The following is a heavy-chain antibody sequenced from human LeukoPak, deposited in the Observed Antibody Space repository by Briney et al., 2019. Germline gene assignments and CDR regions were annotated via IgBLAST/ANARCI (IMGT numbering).Heavy chain of an antibody. Sequence: PGGSLRLSCAASGFTFSSYWMHWVRQAPGKGLVWVSLINGDGSRIGYADSVKGRFTISRDNAKNTLYLQMNSLRAEDTAVYYCGRDLFCGGDCHGYWGQRTLVTVSS. CDR2: INGDGSRI. D-gene: IGHD2-21*02. CDR3: GRDLFCGGDCHGY. CDR1: GFTFSSYW. V-gene: IGHV3-74*01. J-gene: IGHJ4*02.